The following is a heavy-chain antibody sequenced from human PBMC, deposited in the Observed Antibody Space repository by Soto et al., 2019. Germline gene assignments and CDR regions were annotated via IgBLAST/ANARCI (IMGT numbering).Heavy chain of an antibody. CDR2: INWNGGST. CDR3: ARGFTFGGVIVLERDAFDI. Sequence: GGSLRLSCAASGFTFDDYGMSWVRQAPGKGLEWVSGINWNGGSTGYADSVKGRFTISRDNAKNSLYLQMNSLRAEDTALYHCARGFTFGGVIVLERDAFDIWGQGTMVTVSS. CDR1: GFTFDDYG. J-gene: IGHJ3*02. V-gene: IGHV3-20*01. D-gene: IGHD3-16*02.